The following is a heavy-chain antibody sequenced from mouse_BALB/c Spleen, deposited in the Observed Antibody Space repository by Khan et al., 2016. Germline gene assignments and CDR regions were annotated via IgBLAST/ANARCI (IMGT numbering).Heavy chain of an antibody. D-gene: IGHD1-1*01. J-gene: IGHJ2*01. CDR1: GYTFTNYG. V-gene: IGHV9-1*02. CDR2: INTYSGEP. CDR3: ARAEIDDCEYYSDY. Sequence: QIQLVQSGPELKKPGETVKVSCKASGYTFTNYGMNWVKQAPGKGLKWMGWINTYSGEPTYADDFKGRFAFSLDTSASTASLQINTLKNEDMATXFCARAEIDDCEYYSDYWGQGTIVTVSS.